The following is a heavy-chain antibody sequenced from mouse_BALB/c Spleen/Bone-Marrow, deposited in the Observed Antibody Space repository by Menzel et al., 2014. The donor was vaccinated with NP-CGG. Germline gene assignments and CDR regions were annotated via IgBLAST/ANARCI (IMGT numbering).Heavy chain of an antibody. J-gene: IGHJ4*01. D-gene: IGHD2-10*01. V-gene: IGHV1S81*02. Sequence: QVQLQQSGAELVKPGASVKLSCKASGYTFXSYYLYWVKQRPGQGLEWIGEINPSNGGTNFNERFKSKAPLTVDKSSSTAYMQLNSLTSEDSAVYYCTRRSLLSDYYSMDYWGQGTSVTVSS. CDR1: GYTFXSYY. CDR2: INPSNGGT. CDR3: TRRSLLSDYYSMDY.